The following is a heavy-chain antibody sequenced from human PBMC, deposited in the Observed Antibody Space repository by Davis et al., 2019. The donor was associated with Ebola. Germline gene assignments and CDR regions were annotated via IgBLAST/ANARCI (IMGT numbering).Heavy chain of an antibody. CDR2: IHYSGST. CDR3: SRGEDRVGPGKY. CDR1: GGSVSSGGYY. V-gene: IGHV4-61*08. D-gene: IGHD1-26*01. J-gene: IGHJ4*02. Sequence: PSETLSLTCTVSGGSVSSGGYYWSWIRQPPGKGLEWIGYIHYSGSTSYNPSLKSRVTISIDTSKNQFSLKLSSVIAADTAVYYCSRGEDRVGPGKYWGQGTLVTVSS.